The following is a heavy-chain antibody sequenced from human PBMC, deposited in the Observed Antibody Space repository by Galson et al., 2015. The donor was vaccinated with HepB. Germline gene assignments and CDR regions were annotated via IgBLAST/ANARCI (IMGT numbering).Heavy chain of an antibody. Sequence: SLRLSCAASGLIFSDYYMSWVRQAPGKGLEWVPYITSSGSAIYADSVKGRFTVSRDNDKNSLFLQMNSLRGEDTAVYYCATIPADRNGWYHHDSWGQGTLVTVSS. V-gene: IGHV3-11*01. J-gene: IGHJ5*01. CDR2: ITSSGSAI. CDR1: GLIFSDYY. D-gene: IGHD6-19*01. CDR3: ATIPADRNGWYHHDS.